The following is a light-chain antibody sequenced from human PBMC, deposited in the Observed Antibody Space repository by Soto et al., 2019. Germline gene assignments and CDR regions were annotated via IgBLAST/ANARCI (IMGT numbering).Light chain of an antibody. J-gene: IGKJ5*01. CDR3: QQYGTSEII. CDR1: QSLTNSF. V-gene: IGKV3-20*01. CDR2: DTS. Sequence: EFLLTRSPAPPSLSPGARATLSCRASQSLTNSFMAWYQQKPGQPPRLLIYDTSSRASGIPDRFSGSGSGTDFTLTISRLETEDFAVFYCQQYGTSEIILGQGTRLEIK.